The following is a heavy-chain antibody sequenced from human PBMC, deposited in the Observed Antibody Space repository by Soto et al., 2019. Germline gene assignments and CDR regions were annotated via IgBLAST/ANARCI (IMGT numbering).Heavy chain of an antibody. CDR3: TTARLGFWSGYHTIYYYYYGMDV. V-gene: IGHV3-15*07. Sequence: GSLRLSCAASGFTFSNAWMNWVRQAPGKGLEWVGRIKSKTDGGTTDYAAPVKGRFTISRDDSKNTLYLQMNSLKTEDTAVYYCTTARLGFWSGYHTIYYYYYGMDVWGQGTTVTVSS. CDR1: GFTFSNAW. D-gene: IGHD3-3*01. J-gene: IGHJ6*02. CDR2: IKSKTDGGTT.